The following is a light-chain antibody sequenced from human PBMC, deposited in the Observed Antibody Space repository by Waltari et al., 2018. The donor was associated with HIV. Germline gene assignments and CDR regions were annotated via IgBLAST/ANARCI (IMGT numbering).Light chain of an antibody. CDR3: CSYTGTYTLL. CDR1: SSDVGDYNY. V-gene: IGLV2-11*01. CDR2: DVT. J-gene: IGLJ3*02. Sequence: QSALTRPRSVSGSPGQSVTISCTGTSSDVGDYNYVSWYQQHPGKAPKVMIYDVTKRPSGVPDRFAGSKSGNTASLTISGLQAEDEADYYCCSYTGTYTLLFGGGTKLTVL.